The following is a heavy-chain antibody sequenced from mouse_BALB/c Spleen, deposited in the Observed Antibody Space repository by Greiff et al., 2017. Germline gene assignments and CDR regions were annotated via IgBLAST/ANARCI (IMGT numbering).Heavy chain of an antibody. CDR1: GFTFSSYT. CDR3: ARHVEDY. CDR2: ISNGGGST. V-gene: IGHV5-12-2*01. J-gene: IGHJ4*01. Sequence: EEMLVESGGGLVQPGGSLKLSCAASGFTFSSYTMSWVRQTPEKRLEWVAYISNGGGSTYYPDTVKGRFTISRDNAKNTLYLQMSSLKSEDTAMYYCARHVEDYWGQGTSVTVSS.